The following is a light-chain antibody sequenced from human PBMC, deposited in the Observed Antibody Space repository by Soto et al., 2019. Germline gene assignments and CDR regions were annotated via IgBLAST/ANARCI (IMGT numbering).Light chain of an antibody. CDR2: AAS. J-gene: IGKJ4*01. CDR1: QGISNY. CDR3: QQSYSTPPLT. V-gene: IGKV1-39*01. Sequence: DIQMTQSPSSLSVSVVDRVTITCRASQGISNYLAWYQQRPGTAPELLIYAASSLHIGVPSRFSGSGSGTDFTLTISSLQPEDFATYYCQQSYSTPPLTFGGGTKVDIK.